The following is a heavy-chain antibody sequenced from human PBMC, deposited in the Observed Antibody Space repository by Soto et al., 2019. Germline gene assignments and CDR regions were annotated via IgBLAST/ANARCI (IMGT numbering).Heavy chain of an antibody. CDR1: GFTFDDYT. V-gene: IGHV3-43*01. CDR2: ISWDGGST. Sequence: SGGSLRLSCAASGFTFDDYTMHWVRQAPGKGLEWVSLISWDGGSTYYAGSVKGRFTISRDNSKNSLYLQMNSLRTEDTALYYCAKDSSVAAIGGLLSYFDYWGQGTLVTVSS. J-gene: IGHJ4*02. D-gene: IGHD2-15*01. CDR3: AKDSSVAAIGGLLSYFDY.